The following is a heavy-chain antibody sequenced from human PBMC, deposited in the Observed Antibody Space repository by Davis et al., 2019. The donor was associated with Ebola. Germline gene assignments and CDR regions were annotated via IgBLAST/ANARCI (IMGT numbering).Heavy chain of an antibody. J-gene: IGHJ6*02. CDR2: ISSSGNTI. Sequence: GGSLRLSCAASGFTFSDYYMSWIRQAPGKGLEWVSYISSSGNTIYYADSVKGRFTISRDNSKNTLYLQMNSLRAEDTAVYYCAKMVQGVMYGMDVWGQGTTVTVSS. D-gene: IGHD3-10*01. CDR3: AKMVQGVMYGMDV. CDR1: GFTFSDYY. V-gene: IGHV3-11*01.